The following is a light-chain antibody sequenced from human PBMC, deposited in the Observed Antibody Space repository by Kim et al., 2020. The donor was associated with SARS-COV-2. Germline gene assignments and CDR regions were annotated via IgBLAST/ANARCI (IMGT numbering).Light chain of an antibody. V-gene: IGKV3-20*01. CDR3: QQYGSTRYT. CDR1: KSVTRSY. J-gene: IGKJ2*01. Sequence: LTARERASLSCRASKSVTRSYCAWNHQRPRQAPGLLMYGASRRAPVIPDKFSGSGSRTHFSITISRLETEDFAMYYCQQYGSTRYTFGQGTKLVI. CDR2: GAS.